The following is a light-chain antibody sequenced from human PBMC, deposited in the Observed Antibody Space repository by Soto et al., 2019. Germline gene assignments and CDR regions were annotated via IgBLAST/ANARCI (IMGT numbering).Light chain of an antibody. Sequence: QSALTQPASVSGSPGQSITISCTGTSSDVGGYNYVSWYQQHPGQAPKLMIYDVSKRPSGVSNRFSGSKSGNTASLTISGLQDEDEADYYCNSYTSSTTYVFGTGTKLTVL. CDR1: SSDVGGYNY. V-gene: IGLV2-14*01. CDR2: DVS. CDR3: NSYTSSTTYV. J-gene: IGLJ1*01.